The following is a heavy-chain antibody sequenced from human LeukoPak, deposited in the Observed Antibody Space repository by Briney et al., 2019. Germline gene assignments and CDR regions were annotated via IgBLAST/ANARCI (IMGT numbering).Heavy chain of an antibody. Sequence: ASVKVSCKVSGYTLTELSMHWVRQAPGKGLEWMGGFDPEDGETIYAQKFQGRVTMTEDTSTDTAYMELSSLRSEDTAVYYCATAPLLNYYGSGSYDYWGQGTLVTVSS. D-gene: IGHD3-10*01. V-gene: IGHV1-24*01. J-gene: IGHJ4*02. CDR3: ATAPLLNYYGSGSYDY. CDR2: FDPEDGET. CDR1: GYTLTELS.